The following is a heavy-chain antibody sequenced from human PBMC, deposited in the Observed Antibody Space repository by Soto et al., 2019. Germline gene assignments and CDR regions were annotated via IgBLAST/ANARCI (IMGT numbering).Heavy chain of an antibody. J-gene: IGHJ4*02. D-gene: IGHD3-22*01. CDR3: ARETTVYYYDSSGYYYYFDY. CDR1: GFTFSSCG. CDR2: IWYDGSNK. V-gene: IGHV3-33*01. Sequence: QVQLVESGGGVVQPGRSLRLSCAASGFTFSSCGMHWVRQAPGKGLEWVAVIWYDGSNKYYADSVKGRFTISRDNSKNTLYLQMNSLRAEDTAVYYCARETTVYYYDSSGYYYYFDYWGQGTLVTVSS.